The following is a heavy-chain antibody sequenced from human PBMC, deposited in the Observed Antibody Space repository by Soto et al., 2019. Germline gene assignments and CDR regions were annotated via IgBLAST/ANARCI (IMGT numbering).Heavy chain of an antibody. V-gene: IGHV3-23*01. D-gene: IGHD2-21*01. CDR3: AKKPTPSYFYYGMDV. J-gene: IGHJ6*02. CDR1: GFTFSSYA. CDR2: ISGSGGST. Sequence: GGSLRLSCAASGFTFSSYAMSWVRQAPGKGLEWVSAISGSGGSTYCADSVKGRFTISRDNSKNTLYLQMNSLRAEDTAVYYCAKKPTPSYFYYGMDVWGQGTTVTVSS.